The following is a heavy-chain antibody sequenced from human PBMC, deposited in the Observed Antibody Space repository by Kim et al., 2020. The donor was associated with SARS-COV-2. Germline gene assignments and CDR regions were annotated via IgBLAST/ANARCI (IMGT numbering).Heavy chain of an antibody. CDR2: INSDGSAA. D-gene: IGHD1-26*01. J-gene: IGHJ4*02. CDR1: GFIFRTIG. CDR3: VRGASGSYPF. Sequence: GGSLRLSCAVSGFIFRTIGMHWVRQAPGKGLVWVSHINSDGSAASYAGPVRGRFTISRDNAKNTLYLQMNSLRVEDTAVYYCVRGASGSYPFWGQGTLVTVPS. V-gene: IGHV3-74*01.